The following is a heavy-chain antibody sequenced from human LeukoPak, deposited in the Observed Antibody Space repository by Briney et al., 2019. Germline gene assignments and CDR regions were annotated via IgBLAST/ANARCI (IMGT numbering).Heavy chain of an antibody. CDR1: GYTFTDYY. CDR2: VDPEDGET. J-gene: IGHJ4*02. D-gene: IGHD1-26*01. CDR3: AIVGATRKFDY. Sequence: ASVKVSCKVSGYTFTDYYMHWVQQAPGKGLEWMGLVDPEDGETIYAEKFQGRVTITADTSTDTAYMELSSLRSEDTAVYYCAIVGATRKFDYWGQGTLVTVSS. V-gene: IGHV1-69-2*01.